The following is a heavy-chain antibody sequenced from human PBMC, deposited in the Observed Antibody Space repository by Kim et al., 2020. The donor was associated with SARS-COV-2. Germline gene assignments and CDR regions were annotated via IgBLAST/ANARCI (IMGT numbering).Heavy chain of an antibody. Sequence: GGSLRLSCAASGFTFSSYWMHWVRQAPGQGLVWVSRINGDASSTGYADSVKGRFTISRDNAKDTLYLQMNSLRAEDTAVYYCARELVRGVIGYWGQGTLV. CDR1: GFTFSSYW. D-gene: IGHD3-10*01. CDR2: INGDASST. CDR3: ARELVRGVIGY. V-gene: IGHV3-74*01. J-gene: IGHJ4*02.